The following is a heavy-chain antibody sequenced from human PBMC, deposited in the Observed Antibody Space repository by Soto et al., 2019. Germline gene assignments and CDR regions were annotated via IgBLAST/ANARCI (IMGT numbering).Heavy chain of an antibody. J-gene: IGHJ6*02. CDR1: GFTFSSYE. Sequence: PGGSLRLSCAASGFTFSSYEMNWVRQAPGKGLEWVSYISSSGSTIYYADSVKGRFTISRDNAKNSLYLQMNSLRAEDTAVYYCARPEYNWNIRKAYYYGMGVWGRGTTVTVSS. CDR2: ISSSGSTI. CDR3: ARPEYNWNIRKAYYYGMGV. V-gene: IGHV3-48*03. D-gene: IGHD1-20*01.